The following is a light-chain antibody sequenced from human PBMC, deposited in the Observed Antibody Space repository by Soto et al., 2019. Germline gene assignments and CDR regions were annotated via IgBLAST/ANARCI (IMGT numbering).Light chain of an antibody. J-gene: IGKJ1*01. CDR3: MQALQTPPWT. V-gene: IGKV2-28*01. CDR1: QSLLHRSGDTS. CDR2: LGS. Sequence: DLVMTQSPLSLPVTPGEPASSSYGSSQSLLHRSGDTSEDWYLQKPGQSPQLLIYLGSTRSSGVPDRFSGSGSGTDFTLKISRVEAEDVGLYYCMQALQTPPWTSGQGTKVDIK.